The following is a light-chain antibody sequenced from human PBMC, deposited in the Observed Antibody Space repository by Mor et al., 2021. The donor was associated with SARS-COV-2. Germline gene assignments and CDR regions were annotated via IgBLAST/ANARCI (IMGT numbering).Light chain of an antibody. J-gene: IGLJ2*01. V-gene: IGLV2-8*01. CDR3: SSFAGSYYYVV. Sequence: KRPSGVPDRFSGSKSGNTASLTVSGLQAEDEADYYCSSFAGSYYYVVFGGGTKLTVL.